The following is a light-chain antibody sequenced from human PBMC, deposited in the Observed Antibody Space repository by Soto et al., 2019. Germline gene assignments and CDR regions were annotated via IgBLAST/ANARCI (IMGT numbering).Light chain of an antibody. CDR1: SSDVGGYNY. Sequence: QPASVSGSPGQSITISCTGTSSDVGGYNYVSWYQQHPGKAPKLMIYEVSNRPSGVSNRFSGSKSGNTASLTISGLQAEDEADYYCSSYTSSSTLDVVFGGGTKLTVL. CDR2: EVS. J-gene: IGLJ2*01. V-gene: IGLV2-14*01. CDR3: SSYTSSSTLDVV.